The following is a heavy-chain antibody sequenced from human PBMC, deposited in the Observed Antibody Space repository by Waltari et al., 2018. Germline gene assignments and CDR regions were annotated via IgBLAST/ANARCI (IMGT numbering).Heavy chain of an antibody. Sequence: QLQLQESGSGLVKPSQTLSLTCAVSGGSISSGGYSWSWIRQPPGKGLEWIGYIYHSGITYSNPPLTSRGTKSVDRSKNQLSLKLSSVTAADTAVYYCARAPPPGIAVAGTGRHYYYMDVWGKGTTVTVSS. J-gene: IGHJ6*03. CDR2: IYHSGIT. CDR1: GGSISSGGYS. V-gene: IGHV4-30-2*01. CDR3: ARAPPPGIAVAGTGRHYYYMDV. D-gene: IGHD6-19*01.